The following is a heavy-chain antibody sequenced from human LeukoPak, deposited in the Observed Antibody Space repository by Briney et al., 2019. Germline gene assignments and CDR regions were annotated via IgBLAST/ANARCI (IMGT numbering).Heavy chain of an antibody. Sequence: SETLSLTCTVSGGSISSSSYYWGWIRQPPGKGLEWSGSIYYSGSTYYNPSLKSRVTISVDTSKNQSSLTLSSVTAADTAGYYSARVRGVIVVVPAAILPAGWFDPWGQGTLVTVSS. CDR2: IYYSGST. CDR1: GGSISSSSYY. CDR3: ARVRGVIVVVPAAILPAGWFDP. D-gene: IGHD2-2*02. J-gene: IGHJ5*02. V-gene: IGHV4-39*07.